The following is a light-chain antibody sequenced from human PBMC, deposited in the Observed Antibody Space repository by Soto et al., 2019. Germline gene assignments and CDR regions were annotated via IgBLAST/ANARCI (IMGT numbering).Light chain of an antibody. J-gene: IGLJ2*01. Sequence: QSVLTQPPSASGSPGQSVTISCTGTSSDVGGYNFVSWYQQHPGKAPKLMIYEVSARPSGVPDRFYGSKSGNTASLSVSGLQAVDEADYYCSSYAGSNTVVFGGGTKLTVL. V-gene: IGLV2-8*01. CDR1: SSDVGGYNF. CDR3: SSYAGSNTVV. CDR2: EVS.